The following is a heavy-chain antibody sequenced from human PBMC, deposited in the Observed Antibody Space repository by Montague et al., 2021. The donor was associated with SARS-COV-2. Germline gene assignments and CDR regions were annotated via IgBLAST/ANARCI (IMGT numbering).Heavy chain of an antibody. CDR3: YSGYDFGY. CDR1: GFTFNSYS. D-gene: IGHD5-12*01. Sequence: SLRLSCAASGFTFNSYSMNWVRQAPGKGLEWVSSISSTSTSIYYADSVKGRFTISRDNAKNSLYLQMISLRAEDTAVYYCYSGYDFGYWGQGTLVTVSS. J-gene: IGHJ4*02. CDR2: ISSTSTSI. V-gene: IGHV3-21*01.